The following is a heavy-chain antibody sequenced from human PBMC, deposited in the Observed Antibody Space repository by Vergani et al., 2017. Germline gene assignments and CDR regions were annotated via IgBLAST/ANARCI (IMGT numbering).Heavy chain of an antibody. J-gene: IGHJ4*02. CDR2: IYYSGST. V-gene: IGHV4-38-2*01. D-gene: IGHD4-17*01. CDR3: ARFDYGPDYFDY. CDR1: GYSISSGYY. Sequence: QVQLQESGPGLVKPSETLSLTCAVSGYSISSGYYWGWIRQPPGKGLEWIGYIYYSGSTNYNPSLKSRVTISVDTSKNQFSLKLSSVTAADTAVYYCARFDYGPDYFDYWGQGTLVTVSS.